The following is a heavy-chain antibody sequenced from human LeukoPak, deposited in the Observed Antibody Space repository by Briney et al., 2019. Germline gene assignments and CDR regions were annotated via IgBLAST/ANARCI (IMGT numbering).Heavy chain of an antibody. J-gene: IGHJ4*02. CDR3: ATRYDFWSGYNLYYFVY. Sequence: ASVKVSCKVSGYTLTELFMHWVRQAPGKGLEWMGGFDPEDGETIYAQKFQGRVTMTEDTSTDTAYMELSSLRSEDTAVYYCATRYDFWSGYNLYYFVYWGQGTLVTVSS. V-gene: IGHV1-24*01. CDR2: FDPEDGET. CDR1: GYTLTELF. D-gene: IGHD3-3*01.